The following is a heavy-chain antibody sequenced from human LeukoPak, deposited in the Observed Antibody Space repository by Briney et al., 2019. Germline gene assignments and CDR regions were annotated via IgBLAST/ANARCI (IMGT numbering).Heavy chain of an antibody. CDR1: GFTVSSNY. CDR3: AKGGSDPGYYFDY. V-gene: IGHV3-53*01. CDR2: IYSGGST. J-gene: IGHJ4*02. Sequence: PGGSLRLSCAASGFTVSSNYMSWVRQAPGKGLEWVSVIYSGGSTYYTDSVKGRFTISRDNSKNTLYLQMNSLRAEDTAVYYCAKGGSDPGYYFDYWGQGTLVTVSS.